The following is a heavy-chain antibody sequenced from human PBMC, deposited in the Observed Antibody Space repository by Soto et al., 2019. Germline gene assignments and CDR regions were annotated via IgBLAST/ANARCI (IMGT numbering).Heavy chain of an antibody. V-gene: IGHV4-4*02. CDR1: GGSISSSNW. D-gene: IGHD4-17*01. CDR3: ARDPGDGDYEGYYYYGMDV. CDR2: IYHSGST. Sequence: QVQLQESGPGLVKPSGTLSLTCAVSGGSISSSNWWSWVRQPPGKGLEWIGEIYHSGSTNYNPSPTSRVTISLDKAKKQFSLKLSSVTAADTAVYYCARDPGDGDYEGYYYYGMDVWGQGTTVTVSS. J-gene: IGHJ6*02.